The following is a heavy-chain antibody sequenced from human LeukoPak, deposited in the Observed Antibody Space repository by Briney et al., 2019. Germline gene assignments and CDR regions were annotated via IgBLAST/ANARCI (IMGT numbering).Heavy chain of an antibody. J-gene: IGHJ3*02. V-gene: IGHV5-51*01. CDR3: ARQLAAAGPSRASDI. CDR1: GYSFTSYW. CDR2: IYPGDSDT. Sequence: GESLKISCKGSGYSFTSYWIGWVRQMPGKGLEWMGIIYPGDSDTRYSPSFQGQVTISADKSITTAYLQWISLRASDTAMYYCARQLAAAGPSRASDIWGQGTMVTVSS. D-gene: IGHD6-13*01.